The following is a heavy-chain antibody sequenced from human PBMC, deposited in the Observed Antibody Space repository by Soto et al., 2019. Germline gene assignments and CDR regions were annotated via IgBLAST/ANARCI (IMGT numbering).Heavy chain of an antibody. CDR2: ISGSGGST. Sequence: GGSLRLSCAASGFTFSSYAMSWVRQAPGKGLEWVSAISGSGGSTYYADSVKGRFTISRDNSKDTLYLQMNSLRAEDTAVYYCAKPPGIAVAGAYDYWGQGTLVTVSS. CDR1: GFTFSSYA. CDR3: AKPPGIAVAGAYDY. D-gene: IGHD6-19*01. J-gene: IGHJ4*02. V-gene: IGHV3-23*01.